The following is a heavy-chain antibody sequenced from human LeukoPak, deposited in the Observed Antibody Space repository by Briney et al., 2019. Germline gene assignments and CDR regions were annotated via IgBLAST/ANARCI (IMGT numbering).Heavy chain of an antibody. V-gene: IGHV3-21*01. CDR1: GFTVSSYS. CDR3: AREYCSGGSCYRGIDY. J-gene: IGHJ4*02. CDR2: ISSISIYI. Sequence: GGSLRLSCAASGFTVSSYSMNWVRQAPGQRLELVSSISSISIYIYYADSVKGRLTISRDNAKNSLYLQMRSVRAEDTAVYYCAREYCSGGSCYRGIDYWGQGTLVTVSS. D-gene: IGHD2-15*01.